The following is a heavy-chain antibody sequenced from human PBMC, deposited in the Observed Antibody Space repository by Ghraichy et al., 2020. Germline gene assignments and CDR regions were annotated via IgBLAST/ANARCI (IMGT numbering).Heavy chain of an antibody. Sequence: GVSLRLSCAASGFTFSSYAMHWVRQAPGKGLEWVAVISYDGSNKYYADSVKGRFTISRDNSKNTLYLQMNSLRAEDTAVYYCVREGGYYDFYNWFDPWGQGTLVTVSS. V-gene: IGHV3-30-3*01. J-gene: IGHJ5*02. D-gene: IGHD3-3*01. CDR1: GFTFSSYA. CDR2: ISYDGSNK. CDR3: VREGGYYDFYNWFDP.